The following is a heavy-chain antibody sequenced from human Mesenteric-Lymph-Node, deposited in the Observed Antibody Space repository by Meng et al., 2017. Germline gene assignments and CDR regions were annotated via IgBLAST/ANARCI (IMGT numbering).Heavy chain of an antibody. V-gene: IGHV3-66*02. CDR3: ARSHITMVRGVIPPYYYYGMDV. D-gene: IGHD3-10*01. CDR2: IYSGGST. Sequence: GESLKISCAASGFTFSDYYMSWVRQAPGKGLEWVSVIYSGGSTYYADSVKGRFTISRDNSKNTLYLQMNSLRAEDTAVYYCARSHITMVRGVIPPYYYYGMDVWGQGTTVTVSS. CDR1: GFTFSDYY. J-gene: IGHJ6*02.